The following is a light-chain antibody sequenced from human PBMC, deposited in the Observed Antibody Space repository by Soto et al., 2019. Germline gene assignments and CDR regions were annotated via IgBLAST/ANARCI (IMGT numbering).Light chain of an antibody. CDR2: DNG. CDR3: GSWDSSLSAYV. V-gene: IGLV1-51*01. CDR1: SSNIGRYF. Sequence: QSVLTQPPSVSAAPGQKVTISCSGSSSNIGRYFVCWYQQLPGTAPKLLIFDNGKRPSGIPDRFSGSKSGTSATLGITGLQTGDEAEYFCGSWDSSLSAYVFGTGTKVTVL. J-gene: IGLJ1*01.